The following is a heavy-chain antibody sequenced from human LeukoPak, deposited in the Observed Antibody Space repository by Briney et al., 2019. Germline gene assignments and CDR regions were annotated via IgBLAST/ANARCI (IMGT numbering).Heavy chain of an antibody. CDR3: TTSHRGMVRGVAGLDY. CDR2: IKSKTDGGTT. Sequence: GGSLRLTCAASGFTFSNAWMSWVRQAPGKGLEWVGRIKSKTDGGTTDYAAPVKGRFTISRDDSKNTLYLQMNSLKTEDTAVYYCTTSHRGMVRGVAGLDYWGQGTLVTVSS. CDR1: GFTFSNAW. V-gene: IGHV3-15*01. J-gene: IGHJ4*02. D-gene: IGHD3-10*01.